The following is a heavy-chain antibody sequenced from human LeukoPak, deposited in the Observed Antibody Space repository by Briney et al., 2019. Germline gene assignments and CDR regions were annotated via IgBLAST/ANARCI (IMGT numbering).Heavy chain of an antibody. CDR2: IYYSGST. D-gene: IGHD3-16*02. V-gene: IGHV4-34*01. CDR3: ARRSTYCDYVWGSYRNNWFDP. Sequence: PSETLSLTCAVYGGSFSGYYWSWIRQPPGKGLEWIGSIYYSGSTYYNPSLKSRGTISVDTSKNEFSLKLSSVTVADTAVYYCARRSTYCDYVWGSYRNNWFDPWGQGTLVTVSS. J-gene: IGHJ5*02. CDR1: GGSFSGYY.